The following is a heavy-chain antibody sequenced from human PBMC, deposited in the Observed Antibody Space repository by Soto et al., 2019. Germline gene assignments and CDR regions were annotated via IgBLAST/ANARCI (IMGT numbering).Heavy chain of an antibody. CDR1: GFTFTSYG. V-gene: IGHV3-33*01. CDR2: IWYDGSNK. Sequence: QMHLVESGGGVVQPGRSLTLSCVASGFTFTSYGIHWVRQAPGKGLEWVAVIWYDGSNKYYGDSVKGRFSISRDNSKYTVYLQMNSLRAEDTAVYYCARDRRFLEWLDYWGQGTLVSVSS. D-gene: IGHD3-3*01. CDR3: ARDRRFLEWLDY. J-gene: IGHJ4*02.